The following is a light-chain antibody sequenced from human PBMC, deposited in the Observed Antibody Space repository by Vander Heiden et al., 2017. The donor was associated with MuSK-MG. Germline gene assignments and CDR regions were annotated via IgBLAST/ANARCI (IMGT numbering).Light chain of an antibody. CDR2: DAS. CDR3: QQYNSPPLT. Sequence: DIQLPDYPSTLSASVGDRVTITCRASQSINIWLAWYQQKAGKAPKLLIYDASSLQGGVPSRFSGSGSVTEFTLTISSLQPDDFATYYCQQYNSPPLTFGGGTKVEIK. V-gene: IGKV1-5*01. J-gene: IGKJ4*01. CDR1: QSINIW.